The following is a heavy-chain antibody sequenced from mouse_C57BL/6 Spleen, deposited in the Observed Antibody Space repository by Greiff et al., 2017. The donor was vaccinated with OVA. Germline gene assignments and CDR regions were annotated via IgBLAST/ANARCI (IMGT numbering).Heavy chain of an antibody. CDR3: ARGSIYYAMDY. V-gene: IGHV1-4*01. CDR1: GYTFTSYT. D-gene: IGHD2-10*02. Sequence: QVQLKESGAELARPGASVKLSCKASGYTFTSYTMHWVKQRPGQGLEWIGYIKPSSGYTKYNQKFKDKATLTADKSSSTAYMQLSSLTAEDSAVYYCARGSIYYAMDYWGQGTSVTVSS. CDR2: IKPSSGYT. J-gene: IGHJ4*01.